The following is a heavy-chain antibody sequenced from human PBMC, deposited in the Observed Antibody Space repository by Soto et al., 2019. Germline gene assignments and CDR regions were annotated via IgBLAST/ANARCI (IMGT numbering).Heavy chain of an antibody. CDR2: IYYSGST. D-gene: IGHD5-12*01. Sequence: TSETLSLTCTVSGGSISSGGYYWSWIRQHPGKGLEWIGYIYYSGSTYYNPSLKSRVTISVDTSKNQFSLKLSSVTAADTAVYYCARQYSGYDYWFDPWGQGTLVTVSS. CDR1: GGSISSGGYY. V-gene: IGHV4-31*03. CDR3: ARQYSGYDYWFDP. J-gene: IGHJ5*02.